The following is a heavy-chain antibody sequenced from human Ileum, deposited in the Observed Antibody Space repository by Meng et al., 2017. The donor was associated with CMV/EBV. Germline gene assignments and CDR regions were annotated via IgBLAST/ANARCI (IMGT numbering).Heavy chain of an antibody. D-gene: IGHD2-2*01. Sequence: GESLKIFCGASGFNFSSYSMNWVRQAPGKGLEWVSSISSSTSYIYYTDSVKGRFTISRDNAKNALYLQMNSLRAEDTAVYYCARDAQGYCISTSCRGLDYWGQGTLVTVSS. V-gene: IGHV3-21*01. CDR3: ARDAQGYCISTSCRGLDY. J-gene: IGHJ4*02. CDR2: ISSSTSYI. CDR1: GFNFSSYS.